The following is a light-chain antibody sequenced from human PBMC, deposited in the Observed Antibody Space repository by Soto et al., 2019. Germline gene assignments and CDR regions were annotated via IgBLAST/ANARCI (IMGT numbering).Light chain of an antibody. V-gene: IGKV3-15*01. CDR2: GAS. CDR1: QNINNN. J-gene: IGKJ4*01. CDR3: HQYNNWPIT. Sequence: EIVMTQSPATLSVSPGDRATLSCRASQNINNNLAWYHQKPGQGPRLLVYGASSMATGIPARFSGSGSGTGFTLTISSRQSEDFAIYYCHQYNNWPITFGGGTKVEIK.